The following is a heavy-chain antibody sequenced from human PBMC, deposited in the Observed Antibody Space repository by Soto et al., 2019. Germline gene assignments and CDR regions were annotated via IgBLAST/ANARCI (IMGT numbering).Heavy chain of an antibody. Sequence: EVQLVESGGGLVQPGGSLKLSCAASGFTFSGSAMHWVRQASGKGLEWVGRIRSKANSYATAYAASVKGRFTISRDDSKNTAYLQMDSLKTGDTGVYYCTRLGYCSGGSCYGAGWGQGTLVTVSS. CDR1: GFTFSGSA. V-gene: IGHV3-73*02. D-gene: IGHD2-15*01. J-gene: IGHJ4*02. CDR2: IRSKANSYAT. CDR3: TRLGYCSGGSCYGAG.